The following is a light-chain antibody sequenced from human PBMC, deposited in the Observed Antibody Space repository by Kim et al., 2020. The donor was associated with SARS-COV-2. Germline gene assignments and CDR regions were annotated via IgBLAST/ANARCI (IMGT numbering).Light chain of an antibody. J-gene: IGLJ2*01. CDR2: LKD. Sequence: SSELTQDPAVSVALGQTVRITCQGDSLRTYYASWYQQKPGQAPVLVIYLKDKRPSGIPDRISGSSSGNTASLTITGAQAEDEADYYCNSRDSSGNHVVFGGGTKLTVL. CDR1: SLRTYY. CDR3: NSRDSSGNHVV. V-gene: IGLV3-19*01.